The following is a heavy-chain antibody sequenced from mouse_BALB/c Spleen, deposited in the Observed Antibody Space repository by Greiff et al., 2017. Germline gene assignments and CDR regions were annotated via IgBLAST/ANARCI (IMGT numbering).Heavy chain of an antibody. V-gene: IGHV5-9-3*01. D-gene: IGHD4-1*01. J-gene: IGHJ3*01. CDR1: GFTFSSYA. CDR2: ISSGGSYT. Sequence: EVQLVESGGGLVKPGGSLKLSCAASGFTFSSYAMSWVRQTPEKRLEWVATISSGGSYTYYPDSVKGRFTISRDNAKNTLYLQMSSLRSEDTAMYYCARPLTGTFFAYWGQGTLVTVSA. CDR3: ARPLTGTFFAY.